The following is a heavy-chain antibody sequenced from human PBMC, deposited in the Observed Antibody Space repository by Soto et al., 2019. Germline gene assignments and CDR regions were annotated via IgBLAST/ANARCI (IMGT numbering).Heavy chain of an antibody. CDR2: ISGSGGST. CDR1: GFTFSSYA. J-gene: IGHJ4*02. Sequence: PGGSLRLSCAASGFTFSSYAMSWVRQAPGKGLEWVSSISGSGGSTYYADSVKGRFTISRDSSKNTMLLQMSNLRAEDTAVYYCAAKGDDSGNYYSRVWFYWGQGTLVTVSS. CDR3: AAKGDDSGNYYSRVWFY. D-gene: IGHD3-10*01. V-gene: IGHV3-23*01.